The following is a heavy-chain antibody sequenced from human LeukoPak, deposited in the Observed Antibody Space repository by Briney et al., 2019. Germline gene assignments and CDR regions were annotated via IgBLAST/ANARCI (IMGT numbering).Heavy chain of an antibody. D-gene: IGHD3-3*01. CDR3: ARERLQGSSYDFWSGYYTESNWFDP. V-gene: IGHV3-21*01. Sequence: GGSLRLSCAASGFTFSTSAMNWVRQAPGKGLEWVSSINNVRSHICYADSVKGRFTISRDNAKNSLYLQMNSLRAEDTAVYYCARERLQGSSYDFWSGYYTESNWFDPWGQGTLVTVSS. J-gene: IGHJ5*02. CDR2: INNVRSHI. CDR1: GFTFSTSA.